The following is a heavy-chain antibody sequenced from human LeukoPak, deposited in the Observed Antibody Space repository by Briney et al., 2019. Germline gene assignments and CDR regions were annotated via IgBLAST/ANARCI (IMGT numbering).Heavy chain of an antibody. CDR1: GGSFSGYY. J-gene: IGHJ6*03. Sequence: SETLSLTCAVYGGSFSGYYWSWIRQPPGKGLEWIGEINHSGSTNYNPSLKSRVTISVDTSKNQFSLKLSSVTAADMAVYYCARGLVGTTWYYYYMDVWGKGTTVTVSS. CDR3: ARGLVGTTWYYYYMDV. D-gene: IGHD1-26*01. CDR2: INHSGST. V-gene: IGHV4-34*01.